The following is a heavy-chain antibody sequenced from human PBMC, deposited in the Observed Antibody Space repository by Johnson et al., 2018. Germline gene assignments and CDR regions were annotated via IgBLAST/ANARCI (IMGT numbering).Heavy chain of an antibody. CDR1: GFTFSSYG. D-gene: IGHD1-26*01. Sequence: QVQLVESGGGVVQPGRSLRLSCAASGFTFSSYGMHWVRQAPGKGLEWVAVISYDGSNKYYADSVKGLFTISRDNAKNSRYLQMNSLRAEDTAVYYCARSHIVYYYGMDVWGQGTTVTVSS. J-gene: IGHJ6*02. CDR3: ARSHIVYYYGMDV. CDR2: ISYDGSNK. V-gene: IGHV3-30*03.